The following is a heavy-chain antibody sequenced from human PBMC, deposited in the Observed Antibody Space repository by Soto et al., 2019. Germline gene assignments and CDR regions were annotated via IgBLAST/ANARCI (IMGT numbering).Heavy chain of an antibody. J-gene: IGHJ4*02. D-gene: IGHD1-26*01. CDR1: GYFFTSYG. CDR3: ARDLGSDLSAPGAVFDY. V-gene: IGHV1-18*04. Sequence: GASVKVSCKASGYFFTSYGISWVRQAPGQGLEWMGWISPYNDNTKYAQNFQGRVTMTTDTSTHTAYMELRRPRSDDPAVYYCARDLGSDLSAPGAVFDYWGQGTQVTVSS. CDR2: ISPYNDNT.